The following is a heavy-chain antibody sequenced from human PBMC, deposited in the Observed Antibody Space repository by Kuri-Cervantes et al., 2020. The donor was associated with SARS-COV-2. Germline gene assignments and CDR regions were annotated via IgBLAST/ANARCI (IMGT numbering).Heavy chain of an antibody. D-gene: IGHD2-21*02. CDR3: ARDLVTPHFDY. CDR2: IIPILGIA. CDR1: GGTFSSYA. Sequence: SVKVSCKASGGTFSSYAISWVRQAPGQGLEWMGGIIPILGIANYAQKLQGRVTMTTDTSTSTAYMELRSLRSDDTAVYYCARDLVTPHFDYWGQGTLVTVSS. J-gene: IGHJ4*02. V-gene: IGHV1-69*10.